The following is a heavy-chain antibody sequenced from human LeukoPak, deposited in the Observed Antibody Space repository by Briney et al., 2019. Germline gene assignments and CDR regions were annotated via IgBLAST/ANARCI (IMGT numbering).Heavy chain of an antibody. V-gene: IGHV3-30*02. Sequence: GGSLRLSCAASGFTFSSYGMHWVRQAPGKGLEWVAYIRYDGSNKYYADSVKGRFTISRDNSKNTLYLQMNSLRAEDTAVYYCAKDQAGSARGPDWFDPWGQGTLVTVSS. CDR2: IRYDGSNK. CDR3: AKDQAGSARGPDWFDP. J-gene: IGHJ5*02. D-gene: IGHD3-10*01. CDR1: GFTFSSYG.